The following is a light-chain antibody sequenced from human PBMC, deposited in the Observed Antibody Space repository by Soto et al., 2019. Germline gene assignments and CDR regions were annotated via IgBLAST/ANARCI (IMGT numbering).Light chain of an antibody. CDR2: DNH. CDR1: SSNIGDNF. Sequence: QSALTQPPSVSAASGQKVIISCSGSSSNIGDNFVSWYHHVPGTAPKLLIYDNHKRSSGIPDRFSGSKSGTSATLAITGLQTGDEADYYCGTWDSSLRVVVLGGGTKVTVL. CDR3: GTWDSSLRVVV. J-gene: IGLJ2*01. V-gene: IGLV1-51*01.